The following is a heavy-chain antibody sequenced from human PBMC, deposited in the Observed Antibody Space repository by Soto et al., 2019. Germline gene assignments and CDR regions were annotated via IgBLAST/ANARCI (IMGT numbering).Heavy chain of an antibody. V-gene: IGHV1-3*01. CDR3: AREHDFWSNYCFDY. CDR2: INAGNGNT. Sequence: QVQLVQSGAEVKKPGASVKGSCEASGYTFTRYSIHWVRQDPGQRLECMGWINAGNGNTKYSQKFQGRVTIARDTSASTAYMELSSLRPEATAVYYCAREHDFWSNYCFDYWGQGTLVTVSS. J-gene: IGHJ4*02. D-gene: IGHD3-3*01. CDR1: GYTFTRYS.